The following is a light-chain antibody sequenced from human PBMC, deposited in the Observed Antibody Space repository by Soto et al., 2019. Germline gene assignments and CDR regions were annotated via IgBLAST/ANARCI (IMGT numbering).Light chain of an antibody. J-gene: IGLJ2*01. V-gene: IGLV8-61*01. CDR1: SDSVSASHF. Sequence: QTVVTQEPSFSVSPGGTVTLTCGLSSDSVSASHFPRWYQQTPGQAPRKLIYNTNTRSSGVPDRFSGSILGNRAALTITGAQADDESAYYCVLYMRSGISVFGGGTKLTVL. CDR3: VLYMRSGISV. CDR2: NTN.